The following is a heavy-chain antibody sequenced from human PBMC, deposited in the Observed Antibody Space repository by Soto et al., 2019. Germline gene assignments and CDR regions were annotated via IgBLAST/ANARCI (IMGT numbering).Heavy chain of an antibody. Sequence: QVQLVESGGGVVQPGRSLRLSCAASGFTFSRFAIHWVRQAPGKGLEWVAFITFDGIKTRYADSVKGRFTISRDNSKNTVYLQMNSLRAEDTALYYCARLFVGYSDVSGTDAFDIWGQGTMVTVSS. CDR3: ARLFVGYSDVSGTDAFDI. J-gene: IGHJ3*02. D-gene: IGHD3-22*01. CDR2: ITFDGIKT. V-gene: IGHV3-30-3*01. CDR1: GFTFSRFA.